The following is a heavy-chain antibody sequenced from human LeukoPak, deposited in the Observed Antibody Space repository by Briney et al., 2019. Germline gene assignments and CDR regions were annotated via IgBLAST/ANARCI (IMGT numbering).Heavy chain of an antibody. D-gene: IGHD2-15*01. V-gene: IGHV4-34*01. CDR1: GGSFSGYY. J-gene: IGHJ3*02. CDR2: INHSGST. Sequence: PSETLSLTCAVYGGSFSGYYWSWLRQPPGKGLEWIGEINHSGSTNYNPSLKSRVTISVDTSKNQFSLKLSSVTAADTAVYYCARRPCSGGSCYFRTDAFDIWGQGTVVTVSS. CDR3: ARRPCSGGSCYFRTDAFDI.